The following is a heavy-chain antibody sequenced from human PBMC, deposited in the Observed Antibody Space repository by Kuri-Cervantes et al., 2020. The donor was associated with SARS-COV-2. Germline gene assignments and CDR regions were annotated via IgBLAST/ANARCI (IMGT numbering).Heavy chain of an antibody. CDR1: GCSISSGGYY. J-gene: IGHJ4*02. V-gene: IGHV4-39*07. CDR2: IYYSGST. Sequence: SETLSLSCTVSGCSISSGGYYWGWIRQPPGKGLEWIGSIYYSGSTYYNPSLKSQVTISVDTSKNQFSLKLSSVTAADTAVYYCARLEIPLVAAAYAYWGQGTLVTVSS. CDR3: ARLEIPLVAAAYAY. D-gene: IGHD6-13*01.